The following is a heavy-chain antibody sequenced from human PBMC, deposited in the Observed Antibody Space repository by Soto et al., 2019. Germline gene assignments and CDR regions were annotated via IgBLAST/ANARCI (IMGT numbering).Heavy chain of an antibody. D-gene: IGHD3-3*02. CDR3: ARQLSHICDS. CDR2: IKPGTSDI. J-gene: IGHJ4*02. CDR1: GYKFGSAW. Sequence: GESLKISCKGVGYKFGSAWIGWVRQMPGKGLEWMGIIKPGTSDIRYSPSCRGHVTISADEAVSTAYLQWSSLKASDTAMYYCARQLSHICDSWGQGTLGTVS. V-gene: IGHV5-51*01.